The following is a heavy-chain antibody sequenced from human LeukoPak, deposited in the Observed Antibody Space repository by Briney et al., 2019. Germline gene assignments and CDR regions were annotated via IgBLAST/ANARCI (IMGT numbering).Heavy chain of an antibody. CDR1: GGSISSYY. J-gene: IGHJ3*01. Sequence: PSETLSLTGTVSGGSISSYYWSWIRQPPGKGLEWIGYIYYSGSTNYNPSLKSRVTISVDTSKNQFSLNLSSVTAADTAVYYCARDSPFGSNSVDAFDLWGQGTMVTVSS. V-gene: IGHV4-59*12. D-gene: IGHD4-23*01. CDR2: IYYSGST. CDR3: ARDSPFGSNSVDAFDL.